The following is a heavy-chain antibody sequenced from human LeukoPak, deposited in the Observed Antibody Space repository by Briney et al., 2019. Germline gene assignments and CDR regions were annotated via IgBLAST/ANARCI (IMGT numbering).Heavy chain of an antibody. CDR2: IIPMFGTV. J-gene: IGHJ4*02. CDR1: GYSFRNFA. D-gene: IGHD3-22*01. Sequence: SVKVSCKASGYSFRNFAISWVRQAPGQGLEWIGGIIPMFGTVNYAQKFQGRVTMTRDTSTSTVYMELSSLRSEDTAVYYCARDAVNYYDSSGYDYWGQGTLVTVSS. CDR3: ARDAVNYYDSSGYDY. V-gene: IGHV1-69*05.